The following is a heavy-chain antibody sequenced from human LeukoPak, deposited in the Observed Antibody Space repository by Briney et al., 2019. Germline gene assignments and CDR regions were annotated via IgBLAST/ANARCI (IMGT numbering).Heavy chain of an antibody. Sequence: ASVKVSCKASGYTSTNYAVSWLRQAPGQTLEWMGWVSAYSGNTNYAQNFHDRLTMTTDTSTSTAYMELRSLTSEDTAVYYCAREGRLMSDTTVHPWGQGTLVTVSP. V-gene: IGHV1-18*01. D-gene: IGHD2/OR15-2a*01. CDR3: AREGRLMSDTTVHP. J-gene: IGHJ5*02. CDR1: GYTSTNYA. CDR2: VSAYSGNT.